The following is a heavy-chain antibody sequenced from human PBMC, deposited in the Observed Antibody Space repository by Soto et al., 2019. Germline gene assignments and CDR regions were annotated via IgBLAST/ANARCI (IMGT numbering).Heavy chain of an antibody. D-gene: IGHD7-27*01. J-gene: IGHJ4*02. V-gene: IGHV3-23*01. Sequence: GGSLNLSCAASGFPFSSYAMSWVRQAPGKGLEWVSAISASGGSTYYAASVKGRFTISRDNSKNTLYLQMNSLRAEDTAVYYCAKDPNWGSDGYWGQGTLVTVSS. CDR3: AKDPNWGSDGY. CDR1: GFPFSSYA. CDR2: ISASGGST.